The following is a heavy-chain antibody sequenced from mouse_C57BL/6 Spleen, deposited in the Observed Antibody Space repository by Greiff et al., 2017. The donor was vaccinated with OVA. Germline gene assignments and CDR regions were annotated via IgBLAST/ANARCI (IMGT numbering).Heavy chain of an antibody. V-gene: IGHV1-85*01. Sequence: QVHVKQSGPELVKPGASVKLSCKASGYTFTSYDINWVKQRPGQGLEWIGWIYPRDGSTKYNEKFKGKATLTVDTSSSTAYMELHSLTSEDSAVYFCARYGNSYAMDYWGQGTSVTVSS. CDR2: IYPRDGST. D-gene: IGHD2-1*01. CDR1: GYTFTSYD. CDR3: ARYGNSYAMDY. J-gene: IGHJ4*01.